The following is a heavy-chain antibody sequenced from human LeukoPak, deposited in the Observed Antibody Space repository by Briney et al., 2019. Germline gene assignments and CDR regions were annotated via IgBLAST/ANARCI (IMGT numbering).Heavy chain of an antibody. Sequence: ASVKVSCKASGYTFTSYGISWVRQAPGQGLEWMGWISAYNGNTNYAQELQGRVTMTTDTSTSTAYMELRSLGSDDTAVYYCARARVITFGGVLDYWGQGTLVTVSS. J-gene: IGHJ4*02. D-gene: IGHD3-16*01. V-gene: IGHV1-18*01. CDR2: ISAYNGNT. CDR1: GYTFTSYG. CDR3: ARARVITFGGVLDY.